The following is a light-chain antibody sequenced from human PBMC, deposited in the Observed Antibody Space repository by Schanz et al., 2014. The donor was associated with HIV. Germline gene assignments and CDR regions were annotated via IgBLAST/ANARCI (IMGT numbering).Light chain of an antibody. CDR1: SGSIASYY. V-gene: IGLV6-57*04. CDR2: EDN. Sequence: NFMLTQPHSVSVSPGKTVSISCTRSSGSIASYYVQWYQQRPGSAPITVIYEDNQRPSGVPNRFSGSFDFSSNSAVLTISELRTEDEADYFCQSSDADNPGVFGGGTKLTVL. J-gene: IGLJ2*01. CDR3: QSSDADNPGV.